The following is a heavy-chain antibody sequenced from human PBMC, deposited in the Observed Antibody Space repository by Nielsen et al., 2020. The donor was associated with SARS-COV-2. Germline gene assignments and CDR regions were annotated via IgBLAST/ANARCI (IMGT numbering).Heavy chain of an antibody. CDR3: ARDARGYYGFDFVFDY. D-gene: IGHD5-12*01. CDR2: ILDDGSNA. CDR1: GFTFSNSA. J-gene: IGHJ4*02. Sequence: GESLKISCTASGFTFSNSAMSWVRQTSGKGLEWVAAILDDGSNAYSGDSVKGRFTVSRDNSKNTLYLQMTDLRTEDTAVYFCARDARGYYGFDFVFDYWGQGSLVTVSS. V-gene: IGHV3-30-3*01.